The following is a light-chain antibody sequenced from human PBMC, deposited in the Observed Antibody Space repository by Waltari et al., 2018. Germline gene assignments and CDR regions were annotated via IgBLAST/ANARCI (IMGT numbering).Light chain of an antibody. CDR3: MQALQTPWT. CDR1: QSPLHSNGYNY. V-gene: IGKV2-28*01. Sequence: DIVMTQSPLSLPVTPGEPASISCRSSQSPLHSNGYNYLDWYLQKPGQSPQLLIYLGSNRASGVPDRFSGSGSGTDFTLNLSRVQAEDVGVYYCMQALQTPWTFGQGTKVEIK. CDR2: LGS. J-gene: IGKJ1*01.